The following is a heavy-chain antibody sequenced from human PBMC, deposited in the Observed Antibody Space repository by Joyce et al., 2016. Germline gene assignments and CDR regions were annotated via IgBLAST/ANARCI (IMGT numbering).Heavy chain of an antibody. Sequence: QLQLLESGPGLVKPSETLSLTCTVSGGSISSNSYYWGWIRQPPGKGLEWIGSLYYSASTYYNPSLKSRVTISVDTSKNQFSLKLSSLTAADTAVYYCSSGYSSRYYMDVWGKGTTVTVSS. CDR1: GGSISSNSYY. CDR3: SSGYSSRYYMDV. D-gene: IGHD6-13*01. J-gene: IGHJ6*03. CDR2: LYYSAST. V-gene: IGHV4-39*07.